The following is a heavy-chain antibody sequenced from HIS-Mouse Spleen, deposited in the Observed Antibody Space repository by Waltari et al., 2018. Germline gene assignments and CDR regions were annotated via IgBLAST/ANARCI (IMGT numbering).Heavy chain of an antibody. CDR1: GFTFGSCT. J-gene: IGHJ4*02. V-gene: IGHV3-21*01. CDR2: ISSSSSYI. D-gene: IGHD5-12*01. CDR3: ARDWHVDIVDYFDY. Sequence: EVQLVESGGGLVKPGGSLRLSCAASGFTFGSCTMHWVRTVPGKGLEWVSSISSSSSYIYYADSVKGRFTISRDNAKNSLYLQMNSLRAEDTAVYYCARDWHVDIVDYFDYWGQGTLVTVSS.